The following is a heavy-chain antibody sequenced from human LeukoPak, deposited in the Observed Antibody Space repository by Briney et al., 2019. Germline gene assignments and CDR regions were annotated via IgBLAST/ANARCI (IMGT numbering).Heavy chain of an antibody. CDR2: INPSGGST. Sequence: GASVKVSCKASGYTFTSYGISWVRQAPGQGLEWMGIINPSGGSTSYAQKFQGRVTMTRDMSTSTVYMELSSLRSEDTAVYYCARDGDYGGNSEKSGFDYWGQGTLVTVSS. CDR3: ARDGDYGGNSEKSGFDY. D-gene: IGHD4-23*01. CDR1: GYTFTSYG. V-gene: IGHV1-46*01. J-gene: IGHJ4*02.